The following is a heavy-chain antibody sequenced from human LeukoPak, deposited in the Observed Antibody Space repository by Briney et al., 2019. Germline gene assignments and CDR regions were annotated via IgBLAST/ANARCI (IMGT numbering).Heavy chain of an antibody. J-gene: IGHJ5*02. D-gene: IGHD5-12*01. Sequence: SETLSLTCAVYGGSFSGYYWSWIRQPPGKGLEWIGEINHSGSTNYNPSLKSRVTISVDTSKNQFSLKLSSVTAADTAVYYGARGRESWDGYDNNWFDPGAREPWSPSPQ. CDR3: ARGRESWDGYDNNWFDP. CDR2: INHSGST. CDR1: GGSFSGYY. V-gene: IGHV4-34*01.